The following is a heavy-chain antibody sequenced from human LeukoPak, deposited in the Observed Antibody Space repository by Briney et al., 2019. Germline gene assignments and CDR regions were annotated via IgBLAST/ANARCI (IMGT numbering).Heavy chain of an antibody. Sequence: PGGSLRLSCAASGFTFSRYSMSWVRQAPGKGLEGVSSISSSSSYIYYADSVKGRFSISRDNAKNSLYLQMNSLRAEDTAVYYCAPTMGLSLPLDYWGQGTLVTVSS. CDR2: ISSSSSYI. D-gene: IGHD3-16*02. CDR1: GFTFSRYS. J-gene: IGHJ4*02. CDR3: APTMGLSLPLDY. V-gene: IGHV3-21*01.